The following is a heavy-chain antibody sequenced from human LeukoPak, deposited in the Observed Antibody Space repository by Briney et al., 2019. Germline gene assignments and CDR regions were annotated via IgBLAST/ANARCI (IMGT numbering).Heavy chain of an antibody. CDR2: IYTSGST. CDR3: ARDSYVGALPYYFDY. J-gene: IGHJ4*02. D-gene: IGHD1-26*01. V-gene: IGHV4-4*07. CDR1: GGSISSYY. Sequence: SETLSLTXTVSGGSISSYYWSWIRQAAGKGLEWIGRIYTSGSTNYNPSLKSRVTMSVDTSKNQFSLKLSSVTAADTAVYYCARDSYVGALPYYFDYWGQGTLVTVSS.